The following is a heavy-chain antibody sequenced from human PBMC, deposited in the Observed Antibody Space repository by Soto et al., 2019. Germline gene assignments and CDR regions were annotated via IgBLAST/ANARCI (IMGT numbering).Heavy chain of an antibody. CDR2: IYHSGST. D-gene: IGHD3-3*02. Sequence: TSETLSLTCAVSGGSISSSNWWSWVRQPPGKGLEWIGEIYHSGSTNYNPSLKSRVTISVDKSKNQFSLKLSSVTAADTAVYYCTRGVIVPFSPRSSPRYNWFDPWGQGTLVTVSS. V-gene: IGHV4-4*02. CDR3: TRGVIVPFSPRSSPRYNWFDP. CDR1: GGSISSSNW. J-gene: IGHJ5*02.